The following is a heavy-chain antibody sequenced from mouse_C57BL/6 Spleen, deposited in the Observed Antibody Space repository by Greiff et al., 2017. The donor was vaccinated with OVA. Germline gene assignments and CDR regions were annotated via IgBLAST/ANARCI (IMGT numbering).Heavy chain of an antibody. V-gene: IGHV5-4*01. D-gene: IGHD2-2*01. J-gene: IGHJ2*01. CDR2: ISDGGSYT. Sequence: EVQVVESGGGLVKPGGSLKLSCAASGFTFSSYAMSWVRQTPEKRLEWVATISDGGSYTYYPDNVKGRFTISRDNAKNNLYLQMSHLKSEDTAMYYCARDRDYGYDLDYWGQGTTLTVSS. CDR1: GFTFSSYA. CDR3: ARDRDYGYDLDY.